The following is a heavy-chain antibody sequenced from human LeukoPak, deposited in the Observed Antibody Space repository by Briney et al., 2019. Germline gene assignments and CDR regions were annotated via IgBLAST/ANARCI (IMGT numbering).Heavy chain of an antibody. Sequence: GGSLRLSCAASGFTFSSYGMHWVRQVPGKGLEWVAFIRYDGSNKYYADSVKGRFTISRDNSKNTLYLQMNSLRAEDTAVYYCAKTGPHPYCGGDCYRAAYYFDYWGQGTLVTVSS. D-gene: IGHD2-21*01. J-gene: IGHJ4*02. CDR1: GFTFSSYG. V-gene: IGHV3-30*02. CDR2: IRYDGSNK. CDR3: AKTGPHPYCGGDCYRAAYYFDY.